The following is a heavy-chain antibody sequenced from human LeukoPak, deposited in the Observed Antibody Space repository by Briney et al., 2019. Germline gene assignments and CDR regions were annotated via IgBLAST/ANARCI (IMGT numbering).Heavy chain of an antibody. CDR2: IYYSGST. D-gene: IGHD3-3*01. CDR1: GGSFSGYY. CDR3: ARDQKGYYDFWSGYYYSAFDI. J-gene: IGHJ3*02. V-gene: IGHV4-59*01. Sequence: SETLSLTCAVYGGSFSGYYWSWIRQPPGKGLEWIGYIYYSGSTNYNPSLKSRVTISVDTSKNQFSLKLSSVTAADTAVYYCARDQKGYYDFWSGYYYSAFDIWGQGTMVTVSS.